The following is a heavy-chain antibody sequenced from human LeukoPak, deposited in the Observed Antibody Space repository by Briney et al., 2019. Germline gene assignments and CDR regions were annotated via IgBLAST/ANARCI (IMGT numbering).Heavy chain of an antibody. CDR2: IYYSGST. D-gene: IGHD2-8*01. CDR3: ARGYCTNAVCSLGPTQA. CDR1: GGSMSSYY. V-gene: IGHV4-39*07. J-gene: IGHJ4*02. Sequence: SETLSLTCTVSGGSMSSYYWSWIRQPPGKGLEWIGSIYYSGSTYYNPSLKSRVTISGDTSKNQFSLKLSSVTAADTAVYYCARGYCTNAVCSLGPTQAWGQGTLVTVSS.